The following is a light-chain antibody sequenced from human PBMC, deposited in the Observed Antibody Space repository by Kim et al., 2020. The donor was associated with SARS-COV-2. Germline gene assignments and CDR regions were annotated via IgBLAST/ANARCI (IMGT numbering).Light chain of an antibody. V-gene: IGLV3-21*04. CDR3: QVWDSSSDHRVV. CDR1: SIGSKS. J-gene: IGLJ2*01. Sequence: PGKTARVCCRGHSIGSKSVQWYQQKSGQAPGLGMCYDSDRPSGIPERFSGSNSGNTATLTISRVEAGDEADYYCQVWDSSSDHRVVFGGGTQLTVL. CDR2: YDS.